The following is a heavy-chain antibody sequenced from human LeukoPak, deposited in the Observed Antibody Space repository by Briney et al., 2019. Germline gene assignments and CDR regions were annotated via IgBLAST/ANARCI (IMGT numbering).Heavy chain of an antibody. CDR2: IYYSGST. D-gene: IGHD7-27*01. CDR1: GGSFRSYY. J-gene: IGHJ4*02. CDR3: ARKNWGSHIYYFDY. Sequence: PSETLSLTCTVSGGSFRSYYWSWLRQPPGKGLEWIGYIYYSGSTNYNPSLKSRVTISVDTSKNQFSLKLSSVAAAVTAVYYCARKNWGSHIYYFDYRGQGTLVTVSS. V-gene: IGHV4-59*01.